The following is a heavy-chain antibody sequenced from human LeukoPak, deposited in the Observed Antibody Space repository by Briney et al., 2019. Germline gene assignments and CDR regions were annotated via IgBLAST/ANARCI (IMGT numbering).Heavy chain of an antibody. CDR3: ARAREDDYFDY. V-gene: IGHV3-11*01. CDR2: ISSSGSTI. CDR1: GFTFSDYY. D-gene: IGHD1-26*01. J-gene: IGHJ4*02. Sequence: GGSLRLSCAASGFTFSDYYMSWIRQAPGKGLEWVSYISSSGSTIYYADYVKGRFTISRDNAKNSLCLQMNSLRAEDTAVYYCARAREDDYFDYWGQGTLVTVSS.